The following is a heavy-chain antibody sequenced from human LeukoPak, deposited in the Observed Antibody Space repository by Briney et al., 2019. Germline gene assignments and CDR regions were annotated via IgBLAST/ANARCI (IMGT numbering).Heavy chain of an antibody. Sequence: PSETLSLTCAVSGGSTNNYYWSWIRQPPGKGLDWIGYVYSSGTTYYNPSLKSRVTISLDTSKNQFSLKMSSVTAADTAVYYCARDLVGDSGGGGVDYWGQGTLVTVSS. D-gene: IGHD3-10*01. CDR1: GGSTNNYY. CDR3: ARDLVGDSGGGGVDY. J-gene: IGHJ4*02. V-gene: IGHV4-59*12. CDR2: VYSSGTT.